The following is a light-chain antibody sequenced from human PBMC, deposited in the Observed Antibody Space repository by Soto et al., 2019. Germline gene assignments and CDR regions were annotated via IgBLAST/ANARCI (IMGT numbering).Light chain of an antibody. J-gene: IGKJ1*01. Sequence: LQMTQSPSTVSASVGDRVAISCRASQSIGIWLAWYQQKPGKAPRFLIYTASTLLGGVPSRFSGCGSGTEFTLTISSLQPDDFATYYCQQYRDYSWTFGQGTKVEIK. CDR2: TAS. V-gene: IGKV1-5*03. CDR3: QQYRDYSWT. CDR1: QSIGIW.